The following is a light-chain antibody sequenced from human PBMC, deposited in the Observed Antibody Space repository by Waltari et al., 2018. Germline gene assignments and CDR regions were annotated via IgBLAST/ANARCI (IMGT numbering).Light chain of an antibody. J-gene: IGLJ2*01. Sequence: QSALTQPSSVSGSPGQSITIPCTGTSRDVGGYNYVSWYQQHPGKAPKLMSYEVSKRPSGVSNRFSGSKSGNTASLTISGLQAEDEADYYCSSYTSSSTVVFGGGTKLTVL. CDR2: EVS. V-gene: IGLV2-14*01. CDR1: SRDVGGYNY. CDR3: SSYTSSSTVV.